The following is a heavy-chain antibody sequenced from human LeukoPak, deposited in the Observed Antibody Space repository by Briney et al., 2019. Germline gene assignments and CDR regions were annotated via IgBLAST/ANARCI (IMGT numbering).Heavy chain of an antibody. CDR2: IRSKIYGGTP. J-gene: IGHJ4*02. Sequence: GGSLRLSCTASGFTFGDYAMTWVRQAPGKGLEWVGFIRSKIYGGTPEYAASVKGRFTISRDDSKGIGYLQMNSLKTEDTAVYYCTRDQTPYYWGQGTLVTVSP. CDR1: GFTFGDYA. V-gene: IGHV3-49*04. CDR3: TRDQTPYY.